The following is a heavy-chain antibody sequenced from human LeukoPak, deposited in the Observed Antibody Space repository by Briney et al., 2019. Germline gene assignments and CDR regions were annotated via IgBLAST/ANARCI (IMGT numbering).Heavy chain of an antibody. CDR3: ARAPISYQLADPATSRYYYYMDV. CDR1: GFTFSSYG. V-gene: IGHV3-30*02. Sequence: GGSLRLSCAASGFTFSSYGMHWVRQAPGKGLEWVAFIRYDGSNKYYADSVKGRFTISRDNSKNTLYLQMNSLRAEDTAVYYCARAPISYQLADPATSRYYYYMDVWGKGTTVTVSS. D-gene: IGHD2-2*01. J-gene: IGHJ6*03. CDR2: IRYDGSNK.